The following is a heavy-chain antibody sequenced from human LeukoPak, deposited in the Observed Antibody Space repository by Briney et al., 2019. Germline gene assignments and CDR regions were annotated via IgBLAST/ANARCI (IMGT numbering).Heavy chain of an antibody. J-gene: IGHJ4*02. Sequence: GGSLRLSCAASGFTFSDYYMSWIRQAPGKGLEWVSYITSGGSTIYYADSVKGRFTISRDNGKNSVYLQMNSLRAEDTAVYYCATAPQTYRYLGYWGQGTLVTVSS. D-gene: IGHD3-16*02. CDR1: GFTFSDYY. CDR2: ITSGGSTI. V-gene: IGHV3-11*04. CDR3: ATAPQTYRYLGY.